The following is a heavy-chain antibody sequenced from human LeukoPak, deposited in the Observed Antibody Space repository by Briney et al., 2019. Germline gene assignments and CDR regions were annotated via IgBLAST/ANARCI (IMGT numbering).Heavy chain of an antibody. Sequence: PSETLSLTCTVSGGSITTYYWNWVRQPPGKGLEWIGHMFYSGATGYNPSLKSRVAISVDTFKSQVSLKVTSVTAADTAVYYCVGEKSFFGEAIWSQGTLVTVSS. J-gene: IGHJ3*02. D-gene: IGHD3-10*01. CDR1: GGSITTYY. CDR3: VGEKSFFGEAI. V-gene: IGHV4-59*01. CDR2: MFYSGAT.